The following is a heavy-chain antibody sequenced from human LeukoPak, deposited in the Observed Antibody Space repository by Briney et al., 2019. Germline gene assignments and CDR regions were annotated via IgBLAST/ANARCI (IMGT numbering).Heavy chain of an antibody. D-gene: IGHD2-2*01. V-gene: IGHV3-20*04. CDR3: ARDLSASWYSLGY. Sequence: GRSLRLSCAAAGFTPAEYGMSCVRHDPGRGLEWVSGIDWSGESTGYADSVKGRFTISRDNAANVLYLQMNGLRAEDTALYYCARDLSASWYSLGYWGRGTLVTVSS. CDR1: GFTPAEYG. J-gene: IGHJ4*02. CDR2: IDWSGEST.